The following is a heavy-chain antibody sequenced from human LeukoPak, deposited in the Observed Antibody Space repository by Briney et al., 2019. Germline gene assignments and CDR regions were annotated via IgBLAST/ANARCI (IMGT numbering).Heavy chain of an antibody. V-gene: IGHV4-34*01. CDR3: ARAACSSTSCYALGAFDI. D-gene: IGHD2-2*01. CDR2: INHSGST. J-gene: IGHJ3*02. Sequence: PSETLSLTCAVYGGSFSGYYWSWIRQPPGKGLEWIGEINHSGSTYYNPSLKSRVTISVDTSKNQFSLKLSSVTAADTAVYYCARAACSSTSCYALGAFDIWGQGTMVTVSS. CDR1: GGSFSGYY.